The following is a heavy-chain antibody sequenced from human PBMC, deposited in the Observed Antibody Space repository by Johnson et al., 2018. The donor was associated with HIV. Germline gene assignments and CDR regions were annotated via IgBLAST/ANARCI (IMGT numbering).Heavy chain of an antibody. J-gene: IGHJ3*02. V-gene: IGHV3-30*18. Sequence: QVQLVESGGGVVQPGRSLRLSCAASGFTFSSYGMHWVRQAPGKGLEWVAVISYDGSNKYYADSVKGRFTISRDNSKNTLYLQMTSLGAEDTAVYYCAKMAGSYSSPVPFPVKKPREDAFDIWGQGTMVTVSS. CDR3: AKMAGSYSSPVPFPVKKPREDAFDI. CDR2: ISYDGSNK. D-gene: IGHD1-26*01. CDR1: GFTFSSYG.